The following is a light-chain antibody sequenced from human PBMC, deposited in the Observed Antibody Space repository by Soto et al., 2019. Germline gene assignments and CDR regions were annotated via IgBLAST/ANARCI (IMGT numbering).Light chain of an antibody. CDR1: SSDIGSYDL. V-gene: IGLV2-23*02. J-gene: IGLJ1*01. Sequence: QSALTQPASVSGSPGQSITISCTGTSSDIGSYDLVSWYQQHPGTAPKLIIYEVTKRPSGVSTRFSGSKTGNTASLTISGFQDVDEADYYCCSFADFTYVFGTGTKLTVL. CDR2: EVT. CDR3: CSFADFTYV.